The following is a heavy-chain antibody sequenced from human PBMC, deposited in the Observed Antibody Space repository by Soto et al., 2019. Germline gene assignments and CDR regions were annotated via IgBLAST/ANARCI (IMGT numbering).Heavy chain of an antibody. V-gene: IGHV4-31*03. J-gene: IGHJ4*02. CDR3: ARQPYYDSSGYYIGFDY. CDR1: GGSISSGGYY. CDR2: IYYSGST. D-gene: IGHD3-22*01. Sequence: SETLSLTCTVSGGSISSGGYYWSWIRQHPGKGLEWIGYIYYSGSTYYNPSLKSRVTISVDTSKNQFSLKLSSVTAADTAVYYCARQPYYDSSGYYIGFDYWGQGTLVTVSS.